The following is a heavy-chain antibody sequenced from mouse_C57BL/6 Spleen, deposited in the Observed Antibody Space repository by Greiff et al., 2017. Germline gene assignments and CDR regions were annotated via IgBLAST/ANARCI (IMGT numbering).Heavy chain of an antibody. V-gene: IGHV1-9*01. CDR3: ARSPYGHYYGSSPFDY. CDR1: GYTFTGYW. Sequence: QVQLKQSGAELMKPGASVKLSCKATGYTFTGYWIEWVKQRPGHGLEWIGEILPGSGSTNYNEKFKGKATFTADTSSNTAYMQLSSLTTEDSAIYYCARSPYGHYYGSSPFDYWGQGTTLTVSS. J-gene: IGHJ2*01. D-gene: IGHD1-1*01. CDR2: ILPGSGST.